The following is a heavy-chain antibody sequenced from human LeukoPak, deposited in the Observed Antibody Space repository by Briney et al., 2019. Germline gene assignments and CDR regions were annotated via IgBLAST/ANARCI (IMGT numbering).Heavy chain of an antibody. D-gene: IGHD3-22*01. V-gene: IGHV3-23*01. CDR3: AKDRLLRYYDSSAYPDY. Sequence: GGSLRLSCAASGFTLSSYAMSWVRQAPGKGLEWVSAISGSGGSTYYADSVKGRFTISRDNSKNTLYLQMNSLRAEDTAVYYCAKDRLLRYYDSSAYPDYWGQGTLVTVSS. CDR2: ISGSGGST. CDR1: GFTLSSYA. J-gene: IGHJ4*02.